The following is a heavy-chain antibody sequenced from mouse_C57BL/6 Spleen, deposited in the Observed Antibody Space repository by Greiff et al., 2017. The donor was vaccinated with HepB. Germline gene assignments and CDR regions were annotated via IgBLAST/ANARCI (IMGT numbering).Heavy chain of an antibody. Sequence: VKLVESGAELVKPGASVKISCKASGYAFSSYWMNWVKQRPGKGLEWIGQIYPGDGDTNYNGKFKGKATLTADKSSSTAYMQLSSLTSEDSAVYFCAREDAYDPLAYWGQGTLVTVSA. J-gene: IGHJ3*01. V-gene: IGHV1-80*01. CDR2: IYPGDGDT. CDR1: GYAFSSYW. CDR3: AREDAYDPLAY. D-gene: IGHD6-5*01.